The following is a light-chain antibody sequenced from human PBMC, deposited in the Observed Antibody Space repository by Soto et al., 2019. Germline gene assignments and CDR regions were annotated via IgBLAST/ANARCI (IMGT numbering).Light chain of an antibody. CDR1: QSLSSS. Sequence: PGERATLSCRASQSLSSSLAWYQQKPGQAPRVLIYDTSTRATGIPARFSGSGSGTDSTLTISSLEPEDSAVYYCHQRSNWWTFGQGTKVDIK. CDR2: DTS. V-gene: IGKV3-11*01. CDR3: HQRSNWWT. J-gene: IGKJ1*01.